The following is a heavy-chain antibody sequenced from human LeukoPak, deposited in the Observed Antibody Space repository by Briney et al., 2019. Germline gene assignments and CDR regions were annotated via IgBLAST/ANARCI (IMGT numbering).Heavy chain of an antibody. CDR3: ARAMPHDNWFDP. Sequence: GGSLILSCAASGLTFNSYWMHWVRQVAGKGLVWVARINGDASNTTYADSVKGQFTISRDNAKNTLYLQMNSLRVDDTAVYYCARAMPHDNWFDPWGQGSLVTVSS. D-gene: IGHD2-2*01. CDR2: INGDASNT. J-gene: IGHJ5*02. V-gene: IGHV3-74*03. CDR1: GLTFNSYW.